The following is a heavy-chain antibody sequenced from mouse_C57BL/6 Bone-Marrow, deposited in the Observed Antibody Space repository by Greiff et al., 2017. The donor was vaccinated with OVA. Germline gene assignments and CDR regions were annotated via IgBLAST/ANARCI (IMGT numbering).Heavy chain of an antibody. Sequence: QVQLQQPGAELVKPGASVKLSCKASGYTFTSYWMQWVKQRPGQGLEWIGEIDPSDSYTNYNQKFKGKATLTVDTSSSTAYMQLSSLTSEDSAVYYCARYTTVVATYYFDYWGQGTTLTVSS. CDR1: GYTFTSYW. CDR3: ARYTTVVATYYFDY. CDR2: IDPSDSYT. D-gene: IGHD1-1*01. J-gene: IGHJ2*01. V-gene: IGHV1-50*01.